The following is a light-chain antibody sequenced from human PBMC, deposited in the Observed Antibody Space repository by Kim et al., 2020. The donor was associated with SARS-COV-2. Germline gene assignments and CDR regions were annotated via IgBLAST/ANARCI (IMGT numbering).Light chain of an antibody. CDR1: SLRSYY. CDR2: GKN. Sequence: VALGQTVRITCQGDSLRSYYASWYQQKPGQAPVLVIYGKNNRPSGIPDRFSGSSSGNTASLTITGAQAEDEADYYCNSRDSSGPVVFGGGTKVNVL. J-gene: IGLJ2*01. V-gene: IGLV3-19*01. CDR3: NSRDSSGPVV.